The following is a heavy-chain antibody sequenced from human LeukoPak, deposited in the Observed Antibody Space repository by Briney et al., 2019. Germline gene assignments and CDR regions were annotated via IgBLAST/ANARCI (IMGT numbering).Heavy chain of an antibody. J-gene: IGHJ3*02. D-gene: IGHD2-15*01. V-gene: IGHV3-53*05. Sequence: GGSLRPSCAASGFTVSSNYMSWVRQAPGKGLEWVSVIYSGGSTYYADSVKGRFTISRDNSKNTLYLQMNSLRAEDTAVYYCAKDLRGYDAFDIWGQGTMVTVSS. CDR3: AKDLRGYDAFDI. CDR1: GFTVSSNY. CDR2: IYSGGST.